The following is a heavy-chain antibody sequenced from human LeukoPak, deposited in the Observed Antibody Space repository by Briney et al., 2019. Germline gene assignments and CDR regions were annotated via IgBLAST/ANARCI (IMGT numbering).Heavy chain of an antibody. CDR2: IIPIFRTA. CDR3: ARGDGYGYYYMDV. J-gene: IGHJ6*03. V-gene: IGHV1-69*05. Sequence: SSVKVSCKASGGTFSSYAISLVRQAPGQGLEWMGKIIPIFRTATYAQRFQGRVTISTDESTSTAYMELTSLRSDDTAVYYCARGDGYGYYYMDVWGKVTTVTVSS. D-gene: IGHD3-22*01. CDR1: GGTFSSYA.